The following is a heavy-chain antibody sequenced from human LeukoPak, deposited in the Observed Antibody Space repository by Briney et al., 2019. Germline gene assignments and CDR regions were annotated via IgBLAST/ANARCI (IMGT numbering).Heavy chain of an antibody. CDR3: ARRWLRRGIDY. V-gene: IGHV3-48*03. J-gene: IGHJ4*02. D-gene: IGHD5-12*01. CDR2: ISSSGSTI. Sequence: GGSLRLSCAASGFTFSSYEMNWVRQAPGKGLEGVSYISSSGSTIYYADSVKGRFTISRDNAKNSLYLQMNSLRAEDTAVYYCARRWLRRGIDYWGQGTLVTVSS. CDR1: GFTFSSYE.